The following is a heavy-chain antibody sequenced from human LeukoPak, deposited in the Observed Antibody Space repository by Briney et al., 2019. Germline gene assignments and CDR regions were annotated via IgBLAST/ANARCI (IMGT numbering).Heavy chain of an antibody. V-gene: IGHV3-30*09. CDR1: GFTFNNYA. Sequence: GGSLRLSCAASGFTFNNYAMQGVRQAPGKGLEWVAIISYDGSNQYYADSVKGRFAISRDSSQNTLYLQMNTLRVEDTAVYFCAREGYYAFDIWGQGTMVTVSS. J-gene: IGHJ3*02. CDR3: AREGYYAFDI. D-gene: IGHD3-22*01. CDR2: ISYDGSNQ.